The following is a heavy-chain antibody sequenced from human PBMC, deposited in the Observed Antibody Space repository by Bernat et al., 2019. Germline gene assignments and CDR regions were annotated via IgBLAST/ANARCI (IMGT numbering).Heavy chain of an antibody. D-gene: IGHD1-1*01. V-gene: IGHV3-66*04. CDR1: GFTVSSNY. J-gene: IGHJ6*03. CDR3: ARQGLEPRGFYYYYYYMDV. CDR2: IYSGGST. Sequence: EVQLVESGGGLVQPGGSLKLSCAASGFTVSSNYMSWVRQAPGKGLEWVSVIYSGGSTYYADSMKGRFTISRDNSKNTLYLQMNSLRAEDTAVYYCARQGLEPRGFYYYYYYMDVWGKGTTVTVSS.